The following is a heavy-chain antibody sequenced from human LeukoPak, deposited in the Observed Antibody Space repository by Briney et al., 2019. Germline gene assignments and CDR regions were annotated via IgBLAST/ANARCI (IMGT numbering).Heavy chain of an antibody. Sequence: SETLSLTCTVSGGSISSYCWSWIRQPPGKGLEWIGYIYYTGSTNYNPSLKSRVTISVDTSKNQLSLKLSSVTAADTAVYYCARHREYSSDAFDIWGQGTMVTVSS. D-gene: IGHD5-18*01. CDR3: ARHREYSSDAFDI. CDR1: GGSISSYC. CDR2: IYYTGST. J-gene: IGHJ3*02. V-gene: IGHV4-59*08.